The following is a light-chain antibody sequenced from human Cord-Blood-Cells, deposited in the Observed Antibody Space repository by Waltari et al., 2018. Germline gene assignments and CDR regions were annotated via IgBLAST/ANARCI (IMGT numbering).Light chain of an antibody. Sequence: QSALTQPRSVSGSPGQSVTIPCTGTSSDVGGYNYGSWYHQHPGKAPKLMIYEVSTRPSGVPVRFSGSKSGNTASLTICGLQAEDEADYYCCSYAGSYTWVFGGGTKLTVL. CDR3: CSYAGSYTWV. CDR2: EVS. J-gene: IGLJ3*02. CDR1: SSDVGGYNY. V-gene: IGLV2-11*01.